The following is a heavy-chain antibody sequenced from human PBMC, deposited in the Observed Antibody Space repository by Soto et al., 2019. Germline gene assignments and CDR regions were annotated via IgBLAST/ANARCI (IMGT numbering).Heavy chain of an antibody. D-gene: IGHD6-13*01. J-gene: IGHJ6*02. CDR3: AKDIIATGDDGLDV. Sequence: QMQLVESGGGVVQPGRSLRLSCVASGFTFSSYGMHWVRQAPGRGLEWVAVISYDGSNKYYADSVKGRFTISRDNSKNTLYLQMDSLRADDTAVYSCAKDIIATGDDGLDVWGQGTTVTVSS. CDR2: ISYDGSNK. CDR1: GFTFSSYG. V-gene: IGHV3-30*18.